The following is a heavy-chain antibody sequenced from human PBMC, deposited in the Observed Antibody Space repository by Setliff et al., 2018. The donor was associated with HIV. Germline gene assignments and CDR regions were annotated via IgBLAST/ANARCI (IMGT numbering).Heavy chain of an antibody. V-gene: IGHV3-9*01. D-gene: IGHD3-10*01. CDR2: ISWNNFPI. Sequence: SLRLSCAASGFSFHDYAIHWVRQVPGKGLEWVSGISWNNFPIGFADSVRGRFTISRDNAKNSLYLQMNSLRAEDTAVYYCTRGNMVRGVIVRDYFDYWGQGTLVTVSS. CDR3: TRGNMVRGVIVRDYFDY. J-gene: IGHJ4*02. CDR1: GFSFHDYA.